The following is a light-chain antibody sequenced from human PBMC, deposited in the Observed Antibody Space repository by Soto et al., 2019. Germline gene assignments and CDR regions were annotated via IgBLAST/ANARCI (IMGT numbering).Light chain of an antibody. CDR1: QSVSSF. CDR2: DAS. J-gene: IGKJ1*01. Sequence: IVLTQSPATLSLSPGERATLSCRASQSVSSFLGWYQQKPGQAPRLLIYDASNRATGIPPRFSGSGSRTAFTLPILSLEPEDCAVYSCQQRSSWTFGQGIKVQIK. CDR3: QQRSSWT. V-gene: IGKV3-11*01.